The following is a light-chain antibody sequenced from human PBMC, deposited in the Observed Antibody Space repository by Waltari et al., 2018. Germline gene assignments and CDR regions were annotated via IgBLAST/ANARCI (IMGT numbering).Light chain of an antibody. CDR2: GTS. CDR1: QSVSSSY. CDR3: QQYGTSPPT. Sequence: EIVLTQSPGTLSLSPGARATLSCRASQSVSSSYLSWYQQKPGQAPRLLSYGTSIRATGIPDRFSGSGSGTDFTLTISRLEPEDFAVYYCQQYGTSPPTFGQGTKLEIK. J-gene: IGKJ2*01. V-gene: IGKV3-20*01.